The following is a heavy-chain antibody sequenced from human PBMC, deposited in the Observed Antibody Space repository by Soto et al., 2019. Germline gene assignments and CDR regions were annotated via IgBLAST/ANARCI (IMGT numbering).Heavy chain of an antibody. Sequence: GGSLRLSCAASGFTFSNAWMSWVRQAPGKGLEWVGRIKSKTDGGTTDYAAPVKGRFTISRDDSKNTLYLQMNSLKTEDTAVYYCTTDGRSSGWYYYYYMDVWGKGTTVTVSS. D-gene: IGHD6-19*01. CDR3: TTDGRSSGWYYYYYMDV. V-gene: IGHV3-15*01. CDR2: IKSKTDGGTT. CDR1: GFTFSNAW. J-gene: IGHJ6*03.